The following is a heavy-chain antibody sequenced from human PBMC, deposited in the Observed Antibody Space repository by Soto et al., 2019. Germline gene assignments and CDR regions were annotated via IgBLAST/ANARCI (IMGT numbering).Heavy chain of an antibody. CDR2: ISSDGTNR. Sequence: SLRLSCAVSGFTFSNDIMHWVRQAPGKGLEWVALISSDGTNRYYADSVKGRFTISRDNSKNTLNLQMNSLRVEDTAVYYCTRAAIRGELLDYWGQGT. CDR3: TRAAIRGELLDY. CDR1: GFTFSNDI. J-gene: IGHJ4*02. V-gene: IGHV3-30-3*01. D-gene: IGHD1-26*01.